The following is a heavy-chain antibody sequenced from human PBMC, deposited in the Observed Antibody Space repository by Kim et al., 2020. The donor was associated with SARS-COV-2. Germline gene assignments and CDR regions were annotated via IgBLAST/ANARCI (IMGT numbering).Heavy chain of an antibody. V-gene: IGHV1-2*06. CDR3: ARDSAMDV. J-gene: IGHJ6*02. D-gene: IGHD6-25*01. CDR2: INPTSGDT. Sequence: ASVKVSCKASGYTFSAYYIHWVRQAPGQGLEWMGRINPTSGDTNYAQKFQGRVTMTRDTSITTAYMELRRLTSDDTAVYYCARDSAMDVWGQGTPGTVSS. CDR1: GYTFSAYY.